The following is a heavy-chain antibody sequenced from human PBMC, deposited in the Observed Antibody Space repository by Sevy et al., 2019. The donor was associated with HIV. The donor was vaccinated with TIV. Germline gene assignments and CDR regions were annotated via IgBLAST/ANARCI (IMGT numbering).Heavy chain of an antibody. J-gene: IGHJ5*02. CDR1: GYTLTELS. Sequence: ASVKVSCKVSGYTLTELSMHWVRQAPGKGLEWMGGFDPEDGEKINAQKFQGRVTMTEDTSTDTAYMELSSLRSEDTAVYYCATSPYNWNDRNWFDPWGQGTLVTVSS. CDR2: FDPEDGEK. D-gene: IGHD1-20*01. CDR3: ATSPYNWNDRNWFDP. V-gene: IGHV1-24*01.